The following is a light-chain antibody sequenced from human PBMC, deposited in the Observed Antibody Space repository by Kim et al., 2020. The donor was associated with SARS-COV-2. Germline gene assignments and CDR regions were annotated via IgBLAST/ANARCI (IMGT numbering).Light chain of an antibody. Sequence: SLSPGERAPLSCRASQSVSTYLAWYQQKPGQAPRLLMYEASNRATGTPARFSGSGSGTDFTLTISSLEPEDFAVYYCQQRAKWPLTFGGGTKLEIK. J-gene: IGKJ4*01. V-gene: IGKV3-11*01. CDR3: QQRAKWPLT. CDR1: QSVSTY. CDR2: EAS.